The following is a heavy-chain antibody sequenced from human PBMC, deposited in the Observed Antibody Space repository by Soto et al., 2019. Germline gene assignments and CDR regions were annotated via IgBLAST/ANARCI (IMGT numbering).Heavy chain of an antibody. J-gene: IGHJ6*02. Sequence: SETLSLTCTVSGGSISSYYWSWIRQPPGKGLEWIGYIYYSGSTNYNPSLKSRVTISVDTSKNQFSLKLSSVTAADTAVYYCARLLAVAGPYYYYGMDVWGQGTTVPVSS. CDR1: GGSISSYY. V-gene: IGHV4-59*08. CDR3: ARLLAVAGPYYYYGMDV. D-gene: IGHD6-13*01. CDR2: IYYSGST.